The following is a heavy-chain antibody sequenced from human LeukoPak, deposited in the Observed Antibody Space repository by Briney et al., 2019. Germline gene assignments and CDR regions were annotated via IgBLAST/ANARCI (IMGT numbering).Heavy chain of an antibody. D-gene: IGHD5-18*01. J-gene: IGHJ4*02. CDR1: GFTFSDYY. CDR3: AREATAMVRAFDY. Sequence: GGSLRLSCAASGFTFSDYYMSWIRQAPGKGLEWVSYISSSGSTIYYADSVKGRFTISRDNAKNSLYLQMNSLRAEDTAVYYCAREATAMVRAFDYWGQGTLVTVSS. CDR2: ISSSGSTI. V-gene: IGHV3-11*04.